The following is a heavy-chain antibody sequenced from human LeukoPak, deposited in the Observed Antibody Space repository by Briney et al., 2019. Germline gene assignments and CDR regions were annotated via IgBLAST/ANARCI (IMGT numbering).Heavy chain of an antibody. CDR3: AKDSVALVIADAFDI. Sequence: GGSLRLSSAASGFTFSNFAMNWVRQAPGKGLEWVSAISGSGGSTYYADSVKGRFTISRDNSKNTLYLQMNSLRAEDTAVYYCAKDSVALVIADAFDIWGQGTMVTVSS. CDR2: ISGSGGST. J-gene: IGHJ3*02. V-gene: IGHV3-23*01. CDR1: GFTFSNFA. D-gene: IGHD3/OR15-3a*01.